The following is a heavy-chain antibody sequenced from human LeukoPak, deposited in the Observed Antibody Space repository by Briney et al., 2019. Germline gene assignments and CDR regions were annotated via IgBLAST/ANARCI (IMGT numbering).Heavy chain of an antibody. CDR2: ISAYNGNT. CDR1: GYTFTSYG. Sequence: ASVKVSCKASGYTFTSYGISWVRQAPGQGLEWMGWISAYNGNTNYAQKLQGRVTMTTDTSTSTAYMELSSLRSEDTAVYYCASGIYGSGSYTTGDYWGQGTLVTVSS. D-gene: IGHD3-10*01. J-gene: IGHJ4*02. V-gene: IGHV1-18*01. CDR3: ASGIYGSGSYTTGDY.